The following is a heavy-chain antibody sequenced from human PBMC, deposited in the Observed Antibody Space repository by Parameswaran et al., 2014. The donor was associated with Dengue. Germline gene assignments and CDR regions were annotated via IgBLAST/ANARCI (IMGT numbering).Heavy chain of an antibody. D-gene: IGHD5-24*01. J-gene: IGHJ4*02. CDR3: ARGGGRWLQFLAY. V-gene: IGHV4-34*01. Sequence: WIRQPPGKGLEWIGEINHSGSTNYNPSLKSRVTISVDTSKNQFSLKLSSVTAADTAVYYCARGGGRWLQFLAYWGQGTLVTVSS. CDR2: INHSGST.